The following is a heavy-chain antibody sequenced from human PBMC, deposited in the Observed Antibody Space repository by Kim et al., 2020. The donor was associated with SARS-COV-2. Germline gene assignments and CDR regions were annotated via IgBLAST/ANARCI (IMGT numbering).Heavy chain of an antibody. CDR2: INHSGST. J-gene: IGHJ2*01. D-gene: IGHD6-19*01. V-gene: IGHV4-34*01. Sequence: SETLSLTCAVYGGSFSGYYWSWIRQPPGKGLEWIGEINHSGSTNYNPSLKSRVTISVDTSKNQFSLKLSSVTAADTAVYYCARGRKWLVPGYWYFDLWGRGTLVTVSS. CDR1: GGSFSGYY. CDR3: ARGRKWLVPGYWYFDL.